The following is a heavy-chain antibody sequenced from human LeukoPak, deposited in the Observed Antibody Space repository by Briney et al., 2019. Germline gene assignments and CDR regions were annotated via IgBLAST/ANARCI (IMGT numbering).Heavy chain of an antibody. J-gene: IGHJ4*02. CDR3: ARGKFPYYDFWSGYYFIVCFDY. CDR2: IKQDGSEK. CDR1: GFTFDDYA. Sequence: PGGSLRLSCAASGFTFDDYAMHWVRQAPGKGLEWVANIKQDGSEKYYVDSVKGRFTISRDNAKNSLYLQMNSLRAEDTAVYYCARGKFPYYDFWSGYYFIVCFDYWGQGTLVTVSS. V-gene: IGHV3-7*01. D-gene: IGHD3-3*01.